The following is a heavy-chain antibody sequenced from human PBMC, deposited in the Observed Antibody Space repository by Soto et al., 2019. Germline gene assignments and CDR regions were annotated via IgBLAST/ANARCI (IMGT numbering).Heavy chain of an antibody. V-gene: IGHV3-48*02. CDR2: ISSSSSTI. J-gene: IGHJ6*02. CDR1: GFTFSSYS. CDR3: ARGPTIAAAVGSNGMDV. D-gene: IGHD6-13*01. Sequence: EVQLVESGGGLVQPGGSLRLSCAASGFTFSSYSMNWVRQAPGKGLEWVSYISSSSSTINYADSVKGRFTISRDNAKNSLYLQMNSLRDEDTAVYYCARGPTIAAAVGSNGMDVWGQGTTVTVSS.